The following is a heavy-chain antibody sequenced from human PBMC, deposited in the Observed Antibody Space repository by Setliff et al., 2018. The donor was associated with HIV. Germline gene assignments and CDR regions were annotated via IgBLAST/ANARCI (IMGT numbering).Heavy chain of an antibody. V-gene: IGHV1-69*13. CDR3: ARVVVVIGSQDYFDY. J-gene: IGHJ4*02. CDR1: GGTFSSYA. Sequence: GASVKVSCKASGGTFSSYAVSWVRQAPGQGLEWMGAIIRVFETANYAQKFQGRVTITADESTSTAYMELSSLRADDTAVYYCARVVVVIGSQDYFDYWGQGMLVTVSS. D-gene: IGHD2-21*01. CDR2: IIRVFETA.